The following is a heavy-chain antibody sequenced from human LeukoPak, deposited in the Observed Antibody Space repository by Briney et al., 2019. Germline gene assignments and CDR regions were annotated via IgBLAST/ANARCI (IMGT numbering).Heavy chain of an antibody. Sequence: GGSLRLSCAASGFTFSSSWMSWVRQAPGKGLEWVGRIRMKANGSTTEFAASVKGRFTISRDDSKNSLYLQMNSLKTEDTAVYYCIRVSQLYYFDSWGQGTLVTVSS. D-gene: IGHD1-1*01. CDR2: IRMKANGSTT. CDR3: IRVSQLYYFDS. V-gene: IGHV3-72*01. J-gene: IGHJ4*02. CDR1: GFTFSSSW.